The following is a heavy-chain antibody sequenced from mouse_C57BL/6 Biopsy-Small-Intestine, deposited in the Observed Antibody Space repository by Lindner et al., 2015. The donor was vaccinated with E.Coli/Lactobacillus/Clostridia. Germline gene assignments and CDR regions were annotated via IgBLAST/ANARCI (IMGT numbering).Heavy chain of an antibody. D-gene: IGHD1-1*01. V-gene: IGHV1-20*01. J-gene: IGHJ2*01. CDR1: GYSFTGYF. CDR3: ARNFYGNSYYFDY. CDR2: INPYNGDT. Sequence: VQLQESGPELVKPGDSVKISCKASGYSFTGYFMNWVIQSHGKSLEWIGRINPYNGDTFYNQKFKGTATLTVDKSSSTAHMELRSLTSEDSAVYYCARNFYGNSYYFDYWGQGTTLTVSS.